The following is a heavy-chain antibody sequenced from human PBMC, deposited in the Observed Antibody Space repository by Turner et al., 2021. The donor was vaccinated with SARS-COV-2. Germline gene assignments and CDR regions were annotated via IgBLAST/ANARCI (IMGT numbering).Heavy chain of an antibody. CDR2: INPNSGAT. J-gene: IGHJ4*02. V-gene: IGHV1-2*02. CDR1: GYTFTGYY. Sequence: QVQLVQSGAKVKKPGASAKVSCKASGYTFTGYYMHWVRQAPGQGLEWMGWINPNSGATNYAQKFQGRVTMTRYMSISTAYMELSRLRSDDTAVYYCSRIIVVVPAAISYWVQGTLVTVSS. D-gene: IGHD2-2*02. CDR3: SRIIVVVPAAISY.